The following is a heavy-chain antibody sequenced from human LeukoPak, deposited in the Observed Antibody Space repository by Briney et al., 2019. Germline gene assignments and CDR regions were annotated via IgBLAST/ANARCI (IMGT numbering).Heavy chain of an antibody. CDR1: GFTFSSYE. Sequence: PGGSLRLSCAASGFTFSSYEMNWVRQAPGKGLEWVSYISSSGSTIYYADSVKGRFTISRDNAKNSLYLQMNSLRVEDTAIYYCTRSGYRHPYHFDSWGQGTLVIVSS. V-gene: IGHV3-48*03. CDR2: ISSSGSTI. D-gene: IGHD3-22*01. J-gene: IGHJ4*02. CDR3: TRSGYRHPYHFDS.